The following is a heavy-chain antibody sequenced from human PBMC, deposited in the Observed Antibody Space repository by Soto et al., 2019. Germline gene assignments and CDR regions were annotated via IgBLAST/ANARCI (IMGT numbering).Heavy chain of an antibody. Sequence: SETLSLTCAVYGGSFSGYYWSWIRQPPGKGLEWIGEINHSGSTNYNPSLKSRVTISVDTSKNQFSLKLSSVTAADTAVYYCARAHAYGGYYYYGMDVWGQGTTVTVSS. CDR2: INHSGST. V-gene: IGHV4-34*01. CDR3: ARAHAYGGYYYYGMDV. D-gene: IGHD4-17*01. J-gene: IGHJ6*02. CDR1: GGSFSGYY.